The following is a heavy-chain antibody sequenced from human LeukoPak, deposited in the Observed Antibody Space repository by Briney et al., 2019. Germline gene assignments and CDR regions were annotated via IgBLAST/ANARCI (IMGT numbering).Heavy chain of an antibody. CDR2: IYTSGST. V-gene: IGHV4-4*09. J-gene: IGHJ5*02. CDR3: ARLDPRWFGP. CDR1: GGSISSYY. Sequence: SETLSLTCTVSGGSISSYYWSWIRQPPGKGLEWIGYIYTSGSTNYNPSLKSRVTISVDTSKNQFSLKLSSVTAADTAVYYCARLDPRWFGPWGQGTLVTVSS. D-gene: IGHD1-1*01.